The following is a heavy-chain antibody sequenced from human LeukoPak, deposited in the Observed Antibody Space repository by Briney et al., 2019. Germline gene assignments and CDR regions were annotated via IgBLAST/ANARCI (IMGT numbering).Heavy chain of an antibody. CDR2: INPSGGST. V-gene: IGHV1-46*01. CDR1: GYTFTSYY. Sequence: ASVKVSCKASGYTFTSYYMHWVRQAPGQGLEWMGIINPSGGSTSYAQKFQGRVTMTRDTSTSTVYMELSSLRVEDTAVYYCARGYSSDYYYPLWDYWGQGILVTVSS. J-gene: IGHJ4*02. D-gene: IGHD3-22*01. CDR3: ARGYSSDYYYPLWDY.